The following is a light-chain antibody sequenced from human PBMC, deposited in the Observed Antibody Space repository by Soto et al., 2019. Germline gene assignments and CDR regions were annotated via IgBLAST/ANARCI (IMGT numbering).Light chain of an antibody. J-gene: IGKJ1*01. CDR2: GAS. V-gene: IGKV3-20*01. CDR1: QSVSSSY. Sequence: EIVLTQSPGTLSLSPGERATLSCRASQSVSSSYLAWYQQKPGQAPRLLIYGASSRATGIPDRFMGSGSGTDFYLTISRQGIEDFEVYFCQQYGSSTWTFGHGTKVEIK. CDR3: QQYGSSTWT.